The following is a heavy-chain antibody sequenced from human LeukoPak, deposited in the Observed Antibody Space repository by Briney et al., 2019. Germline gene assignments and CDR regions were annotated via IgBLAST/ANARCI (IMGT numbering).Heavy chain of an antibody. CDR2: MSSRGYPI. D-gene: IGHD3-16*01. CDR3: ASAGITLAGPSDY. CDR1: GFTFSDYY. Sequence: GGSLRLSCVASGFTFSDYYTGWVRQAPGKGLEWISYMSSRGYPIYYADSMKGRFTISRDNAKNSLYLQLNSLRADDTAVYYCASAGITLAGPSDYWGQGTLVTVSS. V-gene: IGHV3-11*01. J-gene: IGHJ4*02.